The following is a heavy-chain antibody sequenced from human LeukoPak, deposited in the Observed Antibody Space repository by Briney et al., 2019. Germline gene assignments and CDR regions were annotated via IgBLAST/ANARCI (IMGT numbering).Heavy chain of an antibody. CDR2: ISDSGGRT. J-gene: IGHJ4*02. Sequence: GGSLRLSCAASGFTFRSNAMSWVRQAPGKGLEWVSVISDSGGRTHYADSVKGRFTISRDNSKNTLYLQMNSLRAEDTAVYYCAKARGASCFMGLDYWGQGTLVTVSS. CDR3: AKARGASCFMGLDY. D-gene: IGHD2-2*01. CDR1: GFTFRSNA. V-gene: IGHV3-23*01.